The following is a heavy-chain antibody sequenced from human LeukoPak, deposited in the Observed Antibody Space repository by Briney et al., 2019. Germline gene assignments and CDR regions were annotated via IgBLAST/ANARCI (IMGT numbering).Heavy chain of an antibody. J-gene: IGHJ4*02. D-gene: IGHD6-6*01. CDR3: ARGVAARPWSAPVY. CDR1: GYTLTELS. Sequence: ASVKVSCKVSGYTLTELSMHWVRQAPGKGLEWMGGFDPEDGETIYAQKFQGRVTMTEDTSTDTAYIELSSLRSEDTAVYYCARGVAARPWSAPVYWGQGTLVTVSS. V-gene: IGHV1-24*01. CDR2: FDPEDGET.